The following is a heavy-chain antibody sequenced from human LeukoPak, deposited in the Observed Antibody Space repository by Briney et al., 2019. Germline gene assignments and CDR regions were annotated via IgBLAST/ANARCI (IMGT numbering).Heavy chain of an antibody. Sequence: GGSLRLSCAASGFIFSSYAMHWVRQAPGKGLEWVAIIWFDGSNEYHADSVKGRLTISRDNSMSTVYLQMNGLRDEDTAIYYCARGLGYSYGYGIDNWGQGTLVTVSS. CDR1: GFIFSSYA. CDR3: ARGLGYSYGYGIDN. D-gene: IGHD5-18*01. J-gene: IGHJ4*02. CDR2: IWFDGSNE. V-gene: IGHV3-33*01.